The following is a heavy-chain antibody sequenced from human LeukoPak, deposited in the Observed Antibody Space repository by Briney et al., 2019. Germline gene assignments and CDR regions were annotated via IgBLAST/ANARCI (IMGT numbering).Heavy chain of an antibody. CDR2: IYYSGST. Sequence: KPSETLSLTCTVSGGSISSSSYYWGWIRQPPGKGLEWIGSIYYSGSTYYNPSLKSRVTISVDTSKNQFSLKLSSVTAADTAVYYCARLTMIVVGRLDYWGQGTLVTVSP. D-gene: IGHD3-22*01. J-gene: IGHJ4*02. CDR1: GGSISSSSYY. CDR3: ARLTMIVVGRLDY. V-gene: IGHV4-39*01.